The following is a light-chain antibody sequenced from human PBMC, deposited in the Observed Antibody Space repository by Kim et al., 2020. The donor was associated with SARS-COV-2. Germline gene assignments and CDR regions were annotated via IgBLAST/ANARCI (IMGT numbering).Light chain of an antibody. CDR1: ESISFW. CDR3: QHYNSYSWT. J-gene: IGKJ1*01. CDR2: NAS. V-gene: IGKV1-5*03. Sequence: DTQMTQSPSTLSASVGDRVIITCRASESISFWLAWYQQKPGKAPKLLISNASNLESGVPLRFSGTGSGTEFTLTISSLQPDDFATYYCQHYNSYSWTFGQGTKVDIK.